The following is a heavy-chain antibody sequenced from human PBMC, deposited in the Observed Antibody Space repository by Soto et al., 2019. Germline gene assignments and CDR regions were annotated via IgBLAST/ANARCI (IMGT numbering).Heavy chain of an antibody. D-gene: IGHD3-22*01. V-gene: IGHV1-69*12. CDR2: VILPFGTP. CDR1: GTTFSNFA. J-gene: IGHJ4*02. CDR3: VRGPDYEGYFDY. Sequence: QVRLVQSGAEVKKTESSVKVSCEASGTTFSNFAIGWVRQAPGQGLEWMGGVILPFGTPNYAKKLQGRVTIPADESMTTDHMELRGLRSGDTAVYYCVRGPDYEGYFDYWGQGTLVTVSS.